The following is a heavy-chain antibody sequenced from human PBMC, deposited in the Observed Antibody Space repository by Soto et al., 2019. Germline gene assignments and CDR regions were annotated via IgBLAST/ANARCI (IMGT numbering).Heavy chain of an antibody. CDR1: GFTFSNYD. Sequence: GGSLRLSCAASGFTFSNYDMSWVRQAPGKGLEWVSIISGSGRTTHYADSVKGRLTISRDNSKNSLYLQMNSLRAEDTAVYYCARALGIAAAGTIWGAFDIWGQGTMVTVSS. CDR2: ISGSGRTT. V-gene: IGHV3-23*01. D-gene: IGHD6-13*01. J-gene: IGHJ3*02. CDR3: ARALGIAAAGTIWGAFDI.